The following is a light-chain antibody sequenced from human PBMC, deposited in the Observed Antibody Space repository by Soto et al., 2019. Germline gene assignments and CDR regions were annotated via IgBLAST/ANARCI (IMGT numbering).Light chain of an antibody. CDR1: QSVGSN. CDR3: QQYNNWPPWT. J-gene: IGKJ1*01. V-gene: IGKV3-15*01. CDR2: GAS. Sequence: EIVMTQSPATLSLSPGERATLSCRASQSVGSNLAWYQQKPGQAPRLLIYGASTRATGIPARFSGSGSGTEFTLTISSLQSEDFAVYYCQQYNNWPPWTFGQGNKVDI.